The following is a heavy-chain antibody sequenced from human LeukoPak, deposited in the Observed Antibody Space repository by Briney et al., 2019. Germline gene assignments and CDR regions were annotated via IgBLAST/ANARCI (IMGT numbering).Heavy chain of an antibody. D-gene: IGHD2-21*02. V-gene: IGHV3-30*18. Sequence: PGGSLRLSCAASGFTFRSYGMHWVRQAPGKGLEWVAVISYDGSNKYYADSVKGRFTISRDNSKNTLYLQMNSLRAEDTAVYYCAKDHRAYCGGDCVDFDYWGQGTLVTVSS. J-gene: IGHJ4*02. CDR2: ISYDGSNK. CDR3: AKDHRAYCGGDCVDFDY. CDR1: GFTFRSYG.